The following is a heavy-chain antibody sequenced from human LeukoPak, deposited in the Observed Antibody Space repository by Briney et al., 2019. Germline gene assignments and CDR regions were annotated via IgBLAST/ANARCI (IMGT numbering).Heavy chain of an antibody. CDR1: GFTFNSYS. J-gene: IGHJ4*02. CDR2: ISSSSSTI. V-gene: IGHV3-48*01. D-gene: IGHD3-22*01. CDR3: AREGYYYDSSGYYDYFDY. Sequence: GGSLRLSCAASGFTFNSYSMNWVRQAPGKGLEWVSYISSSSSTIYYADSVKGRFTISRDNAKNSLYLQMNSLRAEDTAVYYCAREGYYYDSSGYYDYFDYWGQGTLVTVSS.